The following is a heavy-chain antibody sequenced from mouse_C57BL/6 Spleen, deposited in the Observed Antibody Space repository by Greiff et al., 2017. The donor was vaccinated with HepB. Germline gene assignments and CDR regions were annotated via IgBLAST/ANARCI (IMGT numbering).Heavy chain of an antibody. CDR1: GFTFSDYG. CDR3: ARKYYYGSSNWYFDV. D-gene: IGHD1-1*01. Sequence: EVQRVESGGGLVKPGGSLKLSCAASGFTFSDYGMHWVRQAPEKGPEWVAYISSGSSTIYYADTVKGRFTISRDNAKNTLFLQMTSLRSEDTAMYYCARKYYYGSSNWYFDVWGTGTTVTVSS. J-gene: IGHJ1*03. V-gene: IGHV5-17*01. CDR2: ISSGSSTI.